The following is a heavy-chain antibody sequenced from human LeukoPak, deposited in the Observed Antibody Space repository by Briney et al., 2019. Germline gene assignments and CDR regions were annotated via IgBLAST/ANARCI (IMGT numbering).Heavy chain of an antibody. J-gene: IGHJ4*02. CDR1: GYTFTGYY. CDR2: INPNSGGT. D-gene: IGHD3-9*01. Sequence: ASVKVSCKASGYTFTGYYMHWVRQAPGQGLEWMGWINPNSGGTNYARKFQGRVTMTRDTSISTAYMELSRLRSDDTAVYYCARQYYDILTGYYPIDYWGQGTLVTVSS. CDR3: ARQYYDILTGYYPIDY. V-gene: IGHV1-2*02.